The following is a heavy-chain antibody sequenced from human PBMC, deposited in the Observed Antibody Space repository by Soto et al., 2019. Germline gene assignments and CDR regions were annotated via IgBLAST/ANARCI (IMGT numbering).Heavy chain of an antibody. CDR2: IAGPTPYI. Sequence: EVQLVESGGGLVRPGLSLRLSCAGSGFDFNTYTLNWVRQAPGKGLEWIASIAGPTPYIYYAGSVRGRFTISRDNAKNSLSLHMNSLRADDTGVYYCARTPRGDDYAHSFDFWGQGTLVTVSS. CDR1: GFDFNTYT. J-gene: IGHJ4*02. V-gene: IGHV3-21*02. D-gene: IGHD5-12*01. CDR3: ARTPRGDDYAHSFDF.